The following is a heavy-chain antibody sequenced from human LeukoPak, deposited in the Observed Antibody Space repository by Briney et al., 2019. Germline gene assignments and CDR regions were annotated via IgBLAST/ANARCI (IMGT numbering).Heavy chain of an antibody. V-gene: IGHV1-46*01. CDR1: GYTFTSYY. CDR2: INPSGGST. Sequence: ASVKVSCKASGYTFTSYYMHWVRQAPGQGLEWMGIINPSGGSTSYAQKFQGRVTMTRETSTSTVYMELSSLRSEDTAVYYCARFLSSSYKGQADNWFDPWGQGTLVTVSS. CDR3: ARFLSSSYKGQADNWFDP. D-gene: IGHD1-14*01. J-gene: IGHJ5*02.